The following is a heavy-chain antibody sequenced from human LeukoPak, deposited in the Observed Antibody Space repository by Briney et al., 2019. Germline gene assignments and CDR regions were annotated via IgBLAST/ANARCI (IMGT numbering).Heavy chain of an antibody. CDR1: GSTFSRYW. CDR2: IYSGGST. V-gene: IGHV3-53*01. D-gene: IGHD2-2*01. CDR3: AGAHCRSTSCYYGDAFDI. J-gene: IGHJ3*02. Sequence: GGSLRLSCADSGSTFSRYWMHWARQAPGKGLEWVSVIYSGGSTYYADSVKGRFTISRDSSKNTLCLQMNSLRAEDTAVYYCAGAHCRSTSCYYGDAFDIWGQGTMVTVSS.